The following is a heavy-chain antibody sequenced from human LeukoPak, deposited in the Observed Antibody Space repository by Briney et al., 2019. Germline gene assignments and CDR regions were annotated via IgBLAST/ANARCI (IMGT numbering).Heavy chain of an antibody. CDR3: ASSAGIAAALSFDY. Sequence: PSQTLSLTCTVSGGSISSYYWSWIRQPAGKGLEWIGRIYTRGSTNYNPSLKSRVTMSVDTSKNQFSLKLSSVTAADTAVYYCASSAGIAAALSFDYWGQGTLVTVSS. CDR2: IYTRGST. D-gene: IGHD6-13*01. J-gene: IGHJ4*02. CDR1: GGSISSYY. V-gene: IGHV4-4*07.